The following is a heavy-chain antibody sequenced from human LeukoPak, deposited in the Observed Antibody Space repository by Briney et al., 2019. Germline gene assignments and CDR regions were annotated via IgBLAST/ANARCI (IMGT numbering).Heavy chain of an antibody. V-gene: IGHV3-48*04. CDR2: ISSSSSTI. Sequence: TGGSLRLSCAASGFTFSSYSMNWVRQAPGKGLEWVSYISSSSSTIYYADSVKGRFTISRDNAKQTLYLEMNNLRLDDTAIYYCATSRVFDYWGQGTLVTVSS. CDR1: GFTFSSYS. J-gene: IGHJ4*02. CDR3: ATSRVFDY.